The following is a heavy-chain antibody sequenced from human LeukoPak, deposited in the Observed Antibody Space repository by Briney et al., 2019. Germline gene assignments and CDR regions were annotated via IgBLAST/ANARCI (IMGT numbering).Heavy chain of an antibody. J-gene: IGHJ5*02. CDR1: GYTLTELS. CDR3: ATGYYYDFWRGYAHNWFDP. Sequence: ASVKVSCKVSGYTLTELSMHWVRQAPGKGLEWMGGFDPEDGETIYAQKFQGRVTMTEDTSTDTAYMELSSLRSEDTAVYYCATGYYYDFWRGYAHNWFDPWGQGTLVTVSS. D-gene: IGHD3-3*01. CDR2: FDPEDGET. V-gene: IGHV1-24*01.